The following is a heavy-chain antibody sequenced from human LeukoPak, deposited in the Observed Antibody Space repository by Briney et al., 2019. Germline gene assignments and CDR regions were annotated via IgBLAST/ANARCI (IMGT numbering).Heavy chain of an antibody. J-gene: IGHJ4*02. D-gene: IGHD2-21*02. CDR1: GYTFTVYY. Sequence: GASVTVSFKASGYTFTVYYMHWVRQAPGQGGEWMGWINPNSGGTNYAQKFQGRVTMTRDTSISTAYMELSRLRSDDTAVYYCATFDCGGDCYRRYYFDYWGQGTLVTVSS. CDR3: ATFDCGGDCYRRYYFDY. CDR2: INPNSGGT. V-gene: IGHV1-2*02.